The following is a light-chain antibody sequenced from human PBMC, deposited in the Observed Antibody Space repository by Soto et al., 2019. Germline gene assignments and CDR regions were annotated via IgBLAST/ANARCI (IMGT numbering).Light chain of an antibody. CDR2: GAS. V-gene: IGKV3-20*01. CDR1: QSVNNNY. J-gene: IGKJ1*01. CDR3: QQYDISPWT. Sequence: EIVLTQSPGTLSLSPGERATLSCRASQSVNNNYLAWYQQKLGQAPRLLIYGASSRATGIPDRFSDSGSGTDFTLTISRLEPEDFAVFYCQQYDISPWTFGQGTKVDIK.